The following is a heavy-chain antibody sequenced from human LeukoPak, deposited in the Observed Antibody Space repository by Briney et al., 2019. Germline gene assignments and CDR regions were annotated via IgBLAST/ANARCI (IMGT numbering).Heavy chain of an antibody. CDR2: IKSKTDGGTT. D-gene: IGHD3-10*01. CDR1: GFTFSNAW. J-gene: IGHJ4*02. Sequence: PGGALRLSCAASGFTFSNAWMSWGRQAPGKGLEWVGRIKSKTDGGTTDYAAPVKGRFTISRDDSKNTLYLQMNSLKTEDTAVYYCTTELLWFGESSGYWGQGTLVTVSS. CDR3: TTELLWFGESSGY. V-gene: IGHV3-15*01.